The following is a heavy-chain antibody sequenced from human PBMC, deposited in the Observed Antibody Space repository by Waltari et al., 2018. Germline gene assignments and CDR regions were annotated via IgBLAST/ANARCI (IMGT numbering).Heavy chain of an antibody. V-gene: IGHV4-59*01. D-gene: IGHD3-22*01. CDR2: IYYSGST. J-gene: IGHJ5*02. CDR3: ARDYYDSSGQEGNWFDP. CDR1: GGPIRSDY. Sequence: QVQLQESGQGLVKPSATLSLTCTVSGGPIRSDYWSRIRQPPGKRLEWIGYIYYSGSTNYNPSLKSRVTISVDTSKNQFSLKLSSVTAADTAVYYCARDYYDSSGQEGNWFDPWGQGTLVTVSS.